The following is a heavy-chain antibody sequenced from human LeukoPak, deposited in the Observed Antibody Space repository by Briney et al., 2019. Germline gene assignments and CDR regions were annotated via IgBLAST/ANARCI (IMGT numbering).Heavy chain of an antibody. CDR3: ARVDYYGSGPS. CDR2: IIPIFGTA. Sequence: ASVKASCKASGGTFSSYAISWVRQAPGQGLEWMGGIIPIFGTANYAQKFQGRVTITADESTSTAYMELSSLRSEDTAVYYCARVDYYGSGPSWGQGTLVTVSS. J-gene: IGHJ5*02. D-gene: IGHD3-10*01. CDR1: GGTFSSYA. V-gene: IGHV1-69*13.